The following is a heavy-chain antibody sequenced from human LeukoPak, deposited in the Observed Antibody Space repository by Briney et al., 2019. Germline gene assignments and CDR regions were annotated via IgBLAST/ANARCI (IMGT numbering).Heavy chain of an antibody. V-gene: IGHV3-23*01. J-gene: IGHJ4*02. CDR3: ARAIRAAPGKGYFDY. CDR2: ISGSGGST. CDR1: GFIFSTYA. D-gene: IGHD6-13*01. Sequence: PSGGSLRLSCATSGFIFSTYAQSWVRQAPGKGLEWASSISGSGGSTYHADSVKGRFTISRDSSKNTLYLQMNSLRAEDTAIYYCARAIRAAPGKGYFDYWGQGTLVTVSS.